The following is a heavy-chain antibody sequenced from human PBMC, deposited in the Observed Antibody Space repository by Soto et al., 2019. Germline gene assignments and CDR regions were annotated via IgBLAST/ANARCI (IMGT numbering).Heavy chain of an antibody. CDR2: IKQDGSEK. Sequence: PGGSLRLSCAASGFTFSSYWMSWVRQAPGKGLEWVANIKQDGSEKYYVDSVKGRFTISRDNAKNSLYLQMNSLRAEDTAVYYCASHLYYYDSSGYYYGPPDYWGQGTLVTVS. J-gene: IGHJ4*02. CDR1: GFTFSSYW. V-gene: IGHV3-7*01. CDR3: ASHLYYYDSSGYYYGPPDY. D-gene: IGHD3-22*01.